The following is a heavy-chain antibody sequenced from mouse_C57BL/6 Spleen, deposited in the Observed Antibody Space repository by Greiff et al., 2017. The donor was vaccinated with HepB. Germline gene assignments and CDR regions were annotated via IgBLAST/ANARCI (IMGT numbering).Heavy chain of an antibody. D-gene: IGHD1-1*01. Sequence: VQLQQSGAELVRPGSSVKLSCKASGYTFTSYWMHWVKQRPIQGLEWIGNIDPSDSETHYNQKFKDKATLTVDKSSSTAYMQLSSLTSEDSAVYYCASDYYGSSYDLYYAMDYWGQGTSVTVAS. J-gene: IGHJ4*01. CDR3: ASDYYGSSYDLYYAMDY. CDR2: IDPSDSET. V-gene: IGHV1-52*01. CDR1: GYTFTSYW.